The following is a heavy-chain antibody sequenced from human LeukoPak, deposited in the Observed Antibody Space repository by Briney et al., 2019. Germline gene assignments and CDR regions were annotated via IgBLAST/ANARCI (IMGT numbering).Heavy chain of an antibody. CDR1: GYTFTGYH. CDR2: INPNSGGT. CDR3: ARDHGRWLQKWFDP. D-gene: IGHD5-24*01. J-gene: IGHJ5*02. V-gene: IGHV1-2*02. Sequence: ASVKVSCKASGYTFTGYHMHWVRQAPGQGLEWMGWINPNSGGTNYAQKFQGRVTMTRDTSISTAYMELSRLRSDDTAVYYCARDHGRWLQKWFDPWGQGTLVTVSS.